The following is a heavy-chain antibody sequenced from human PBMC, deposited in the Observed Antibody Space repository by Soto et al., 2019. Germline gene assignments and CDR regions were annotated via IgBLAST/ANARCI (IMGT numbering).Heavy chain of an antibody. CDR1: GGTFSSYA. J-gene: IGHJ5*02. D-gene: IGHD3-22*01. Sequence: ASVKVSCKASGGTFSSYAISWVRQAPGQGLEWMGGIIPIFGTANYAQKFQGRVTITADESTSTAYMELSSLRSEDTAVYYCARDLMQAVITGWFDPWGQGTLVTVSS. V-gene: IGHV1-69*13. CDR3: ARDLMQAVITGWFDP. CDR2: IIPIFGTA.